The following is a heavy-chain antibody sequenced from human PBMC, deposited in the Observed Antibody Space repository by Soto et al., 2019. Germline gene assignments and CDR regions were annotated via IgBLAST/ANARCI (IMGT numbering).Heavy chain of an antibody. CDR1: GGSISSLPYY. Sequence: QVQLQESGPGLVKPSETLFLTCTVSGGSISSLPYYWNWVRQHPGKGLEWIGCISYSGSTYYSPSLKSRVTISVDTSENQFSLKLSSVTAADTAVYYCTREDKSYGYDHWGQGTLVTVSS. D-gene: IGHD5-18*01. CDR2: ISYSGST. J-gene: IGHJ4*02. V-gene: IGHV4-31*03. CDR3: TREDKSYGYDH.